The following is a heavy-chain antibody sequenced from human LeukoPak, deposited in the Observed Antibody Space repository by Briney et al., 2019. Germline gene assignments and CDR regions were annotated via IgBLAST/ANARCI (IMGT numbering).Heavy chain of an antibody. CDR3: ARVPPFVDYDFWSGLDY. D-gene: IGHD3-3*01. J-gene: IGHJ4*02. V-gene: IGHV1-2*02. Sequence: ASVKVSCKASGYTFTGYYMHWVRQAPGQGLEWMGWINPNSGGTNYAQKFQGRVTMTRDTSISTAYMELSGLRSDDTAVYYCARVPPFVDYDFWSGLDYWGQGTLVTVSS. CDR1: GYTFTGYY. CDR2: INPNSGGT.